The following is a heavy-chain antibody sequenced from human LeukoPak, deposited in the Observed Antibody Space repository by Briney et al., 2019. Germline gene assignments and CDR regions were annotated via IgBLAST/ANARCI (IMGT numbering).Heavy chain of an antibody. V-gene: IGHV4-39*07. CDR2: IYYSGST. CDR1: GGSISSSSYY. D-gene: IGHD6-19*01. CDR3: ASDSGWYYFDY. J-gene: IGHJ4*02. Sequence: RSSETLSLTCTVSGGSISSSSYYWGWIRQPPGKGLEWIGSIYYSGSTYYNPSLKSRVTISVDTSKNQFSLKLSSVTAADTAVYYCASDSGWYYFDYWGQGTLVTVSS.